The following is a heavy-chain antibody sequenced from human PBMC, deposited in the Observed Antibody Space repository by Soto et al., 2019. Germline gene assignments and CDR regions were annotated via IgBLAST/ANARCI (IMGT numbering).Heavy chain of an antibody. J-gene: IGHJ4*02. CDR3: ARALVVVTEYFDY. CDR1: GFTLSSYW. CDR2: IKQDGSEE. Sequence: PGGSLRLSCVASGFTLSSYWMSWVRQAPGKGLEWVANIKQDGSEEHYVDSVKGRFTISRDNAKNSLYLQMNSLRAEDTAVYYCARALVVVTEYFDYWGQGILVTVSS. V-gene: IGHV3-7*03. D-gene: IGHD3-22*01.